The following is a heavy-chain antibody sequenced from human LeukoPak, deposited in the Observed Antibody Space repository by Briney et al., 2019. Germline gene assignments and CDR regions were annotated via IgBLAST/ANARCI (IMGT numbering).Heavy chain of an antibody. CDR2: MTRSRYI. J-gene: IGHJ3*01. D-gene: IGHD3-22*01. Sequence: PGGSLRLSCAASGFSLKTYNMNWVRQAPGKGLEWVSSMTRSRYIYYADSVKGRFTISRDDANNLVFLQMHSLRAEDTAIYYCTRDQFFDYDNDDAFDVWGQGTKVIVSS. CDR3: TRDQFFDYDNDDAFDV. CDR1: GFSLKTYN. V-gene: IGHV3-21*04.